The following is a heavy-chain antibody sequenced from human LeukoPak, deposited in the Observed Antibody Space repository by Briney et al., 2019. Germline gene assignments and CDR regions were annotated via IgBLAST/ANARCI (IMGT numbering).Heavy chain of an antibody. J-gene: IGHJ4*02. Sequence: GGSLRLSCAVSGFSFSSYAMSWVRQAPGKGLEWVSAISGSGGSTYYADPVKGRFTISRDNCKNTLYLQMNSLRAEDTAVYYCAKAAGFMITFGGVILPFDYWGQGTLVTVSS. CDR1: GFSFSSYA. CDR3: AKAAGFMITFGGVILPFDY. D-gene: IGHD3-16*02. CDR2: ISGSGGST. V-gene: IGHV3-23*01.